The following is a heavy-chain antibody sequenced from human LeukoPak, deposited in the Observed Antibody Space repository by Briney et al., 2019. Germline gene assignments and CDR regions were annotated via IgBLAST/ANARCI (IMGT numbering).Heavy chain of an antibody. J-gene: IGHJ4*02. CDR3: AREPSSGYYSPHFDY. CDR2: IKQDRSEK. CDR1: GFTFSSYW. D-gene: IGHD3-22*01. V-gene: IGHV3-7*01. Sequence: PGGSLRLSCAASGFTFSSYWMSWVRQAPGKGLEWVANIKQDRSEKYYVDSVKGRFTISRDNAKNSLYLQMNSLRAEDTAVYYCAREPSSGYYSPHFDYWGQGTLVTVSS.